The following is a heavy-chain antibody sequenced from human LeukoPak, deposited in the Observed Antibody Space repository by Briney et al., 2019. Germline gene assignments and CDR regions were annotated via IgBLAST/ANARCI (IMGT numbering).Heavy chain of an antibody. J-gene: IGHJ4*02. CDR3: ARDRCGGDCLSLGY. V-gene: IGHV3-33*08. D-gene: IGHD2-21*02. Sequence: GRSLSLSCAASGFTFSSYVMHWVRQAPGKGLEWVAVIWYDGSNKYYADSVKGRFTISRDNSKNTLYLQMNSLRAEDTAVYYCARDRCGGDCLSLGYWGQGTLVTVSS. CDR1: GFTFSSYV. CDR2: IWYDGSNK.